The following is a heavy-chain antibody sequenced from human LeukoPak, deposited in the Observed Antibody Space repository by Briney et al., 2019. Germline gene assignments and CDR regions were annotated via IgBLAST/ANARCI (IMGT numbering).Heavy chain of an antibody. CDR1: GYTFTGYY. D-gene: IGHD3-10*01. Sequence: ASVKVSCKASGYTFTGYYMHWVRQAPGQGFEWMGWINPNSGDTNSAQKFQGRVTITRDTSISTAYMELSRLRSDDTAVYYCTGNYYGSGSYADFDYWGQGTLVTVSS. CDR3: TGNYYGSGSYADFDY. J-gene: IGHJ4*02. V-gene: IGHV1-2*02. CDR2: INPNSGDT.